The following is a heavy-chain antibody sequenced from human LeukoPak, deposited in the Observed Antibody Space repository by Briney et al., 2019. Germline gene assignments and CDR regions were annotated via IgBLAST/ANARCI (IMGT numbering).Heavy chain of an antibody. J-gene: IGHJ4*02. CDR1: GFTFTGSA. V-gene: IGHV1-58*01. CDR3: AAVRYFASGTYSYFYY. D-gene: IGHD3-10*01. CDR2: IVVGSGDT. Sequence: SVKVSCKASGFTFTGSAVQWVRQARGPRLEWIGWIVVGSGDTNYAQNFQERVTITSDMSTSTAYMELSSLRSEDTAVYYCAAVRYFASGTYSYFYYWGQGTLVTVSS.